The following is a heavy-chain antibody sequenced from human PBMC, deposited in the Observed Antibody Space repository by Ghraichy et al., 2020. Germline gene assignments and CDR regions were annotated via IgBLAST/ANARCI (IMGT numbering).Heavy chain of an antibody. V-gene: IGHV3-21*01. CDR1: GFTFSSSS. CDR2: ISSSSSYI. D-gene: IGHD2-2*03. J-gene: IGHJ4*02. CDR3: ARDPIGYCSSTSCYPLFDF. Sequence: GGSLRLSCAASGFTFSSSSMNWVCQAPGKGLEWVSSISSSSSYIYYADSVKGRFTISRDNAKNSLYLQMNSLRAEYTAVYYCARDPIGYCSSTSCYPLFDFCGQGTLATVS.